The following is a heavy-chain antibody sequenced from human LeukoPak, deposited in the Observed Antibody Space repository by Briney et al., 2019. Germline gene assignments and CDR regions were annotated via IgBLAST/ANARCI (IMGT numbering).Heavy chain of an antibody. Sequence: GGSLRLSCAASGFTFSSYAMSWVRQAPGKGLEWVSAISGSGGSTYYADSVKGRFTISRDNAKNSLYLQMNSLRAEDTAVYYCARGCYSSSWYSTNDNWFDPWGQGTLVTVSS. J-gene: IGHJ5*02. CDR3: ARGCYSSSWYSTNDNWFDP. CDR2: ISGSGGST. CDR1: GFTFSSYA. V-gene: IGHV3-23*01. D-gene: IGHD6-13*01.